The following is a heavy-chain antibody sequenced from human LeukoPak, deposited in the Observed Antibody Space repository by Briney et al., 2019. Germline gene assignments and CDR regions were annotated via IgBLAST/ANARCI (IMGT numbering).Heavy chain of an antibody. CDR3: ARVRDYYDGSGYLYYFDY. CDR1: GGSISSYY. V-gene: IGHV4-59*01. D-gene: IGHD3-22*01. Sequence: NPSETLSLTCTVSGGSISSYYWSWIRQPPGKGLEWIGYIYYSGSTNYNPSLKSRVTISVDTSKNQFSLKLSSVTAADTAVYYCARVRDYYDGSGYLYYFDYWGQGTLVTVSS. CDR2: IYYSGST. J-gene: IGHJ4*02.